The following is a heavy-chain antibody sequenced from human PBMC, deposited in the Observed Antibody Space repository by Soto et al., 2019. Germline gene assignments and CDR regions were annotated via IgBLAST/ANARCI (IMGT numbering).Heavy chain of an antibody. V-gene: IGHV4-30-4*01. D-gene: IGHD4-17*01. CDR1: GGSISSGDYY. Sequence: PSETLSLTCTVSGGSISSGDYYWSWIRQPPGKGLEWIGYIYYSGSTYYNPSLKSRVTISVDTSKNQFSLKLSSVTAADTAVYYCARGLGTTVRYYYYGMDVWGQGTTVTVSS. CDR2: IYYSGST. CDR3: ARGLGTTVRYYYYGMDV. J-gene: IGHJ6*02.